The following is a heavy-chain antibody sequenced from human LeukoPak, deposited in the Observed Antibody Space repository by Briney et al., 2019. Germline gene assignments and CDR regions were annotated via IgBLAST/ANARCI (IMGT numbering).Heavy chain of an antibody. J-gene: IGHJ6*03. CDR3: ARVITMIGGYYYYMDV. CDR2: IIPIFGTA. D-gene: IGHD3-22*01. Sequence: SVKVSCKASGGTFSSYAISWVRQAPGQGLEWMGGIIPIFGTANYAQKFQGRVTITADKSTSTAYMELSSLRSEDTAVYHCARVITMIGGYYYYMDVWGKGTTVTVSS. CDR1: GGTFSSYA. V-gene: IGHV1-69*06.